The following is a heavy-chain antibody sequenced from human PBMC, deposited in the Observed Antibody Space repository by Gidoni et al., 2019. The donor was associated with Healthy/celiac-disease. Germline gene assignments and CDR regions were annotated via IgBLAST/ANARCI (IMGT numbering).Heavy chain of an antibody. CDR1: GFSLSTSGVG. CDR2: IYWDDDK. D-gene: IGHD4-17*01. J-gene: IGHJ4*02. V-gene: IGHV2-5*02. CDR3: AHIGDYGGNEPVTFDY. Sequence: QITLKESGPTLVKPTQTLTLTCTFSGFSLSTSGVGVGWIRQPPGKALEWLALIYWDDDKRYSPSLKSRLTITKDTSKNQVVLTMTNMDPVDTATYYCAHIGDYGGNEPVTFDYWGQGTLVTVSS.